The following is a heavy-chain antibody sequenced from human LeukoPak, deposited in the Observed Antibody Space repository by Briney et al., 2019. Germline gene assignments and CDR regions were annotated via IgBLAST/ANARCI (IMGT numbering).Heavy chain of an antibody. Sequence: TTSETLSLTCTVSGGSISGNYWSWIRQPPGQGLEWIAYIHSSGYTNYNPSLKSRVTISVDTSNNQFSLKVTSVTAADTAMYYCTKRQGPTSGSYDYFDPWGQGALVIVSS. CDR1: GGSISGNY. J-gene: IGHJ5*02. V-gene: IGHV4-4*09. D-gene: IGHD1-26*01. CDR2: IHSSGYT. CDR3: TKRQGPTSGSYDYFDP.